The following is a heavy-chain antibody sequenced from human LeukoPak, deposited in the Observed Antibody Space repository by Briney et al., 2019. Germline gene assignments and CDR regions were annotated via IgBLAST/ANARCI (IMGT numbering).Heavy chain of an antibody. Sequence: GASVKVSCKASGYTFTTYDVTWLRHSIGQGLEWMGSMNPKSGITDYAQKFQDRVTITTNTSLTTTYMELSSLTTEDTGVYYCARGRLGGWLLFGSWYFDRWGRGSMVTDCS. V-gene: IGHV1-8*03. J-gene: IGHJ2*01. D-gene: IGHD5-24*01. CDR1: GYTFTTYD. CDR2: MNPKSGIT. CDR3: ARGRLGGWLLFGSWYFDR.